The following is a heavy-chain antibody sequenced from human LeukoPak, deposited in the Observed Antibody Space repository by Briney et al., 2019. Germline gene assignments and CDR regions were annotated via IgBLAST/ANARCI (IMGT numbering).Heavy chain of an antibody. D-gene: IGHD3-3*01. CDR3: GVVNDAFDI. V-gene: IGHV4-59*12. J-gene: IGHJ3*02. CDR2: IYYRGST. CDR1: GGSISSYY. Sequence: SETLSLTCTVSGGSISSYYWSWIRQPPEKGLEWIGYIYYRGSTNYNPSLKSRVTISVDTSKNQFSLKLSSVTAADTAVYYCGVVNDAFDIWGQGTMVTVSS.